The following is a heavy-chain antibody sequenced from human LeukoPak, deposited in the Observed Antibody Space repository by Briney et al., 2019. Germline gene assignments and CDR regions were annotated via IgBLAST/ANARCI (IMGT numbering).Heavy chain of an antibody. D-gene: IGHD3-10*01. J-gene: IGHJ4*02. CDR1: GFTFSSYW. CDR2: VSSDGSST. CDR3: ARGGVRGSIDY. Sequence: SGGSLRLSCAASGFTFSSYWMHWVRHAPGKGLVWVSRVSSDGSSTIFADSVKGRFTISTDNAKNTLYLQMNSLRAEDTAVYYCARGGVRGSIDYWGQGTLVTVSS. V-gene: IGHV3-74*01.